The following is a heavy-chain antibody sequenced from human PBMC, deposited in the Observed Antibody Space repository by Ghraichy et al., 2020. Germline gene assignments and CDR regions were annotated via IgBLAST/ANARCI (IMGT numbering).Heavy chain of an antibody. Sequence: RVSYISSSISTIYYADSVQGRITISRDNAKNSLYLQMNSLSDEDTAVYYCARDGSGSPPFDYWGQG. V-gene: IGHV3-48*02. J-gene: IGHJ4*02. D-gene: IGHD1-26*01. CDR3: ARDGSGSPPFDY. CDR2: ISSSISTI.